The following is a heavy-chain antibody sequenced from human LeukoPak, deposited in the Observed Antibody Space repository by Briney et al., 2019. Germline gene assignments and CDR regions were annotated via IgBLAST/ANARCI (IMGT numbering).Heavy chain of an antibody. Sequence: ESLKLSCKGSGYSFTSYWIGWVRQMPGKGLEWMGIIYPGDSDTRYSPSFQGQVTISADKSISTAYLQWSSLKASDTAMYYCARRPWDENYYYGMDVWGQGTTVTVSS. CDR3: ARRPWDENYYYGMDV. D-gene: IGHD1-26*01. CDR2: IYPGDSDT. V-gene: IGHV5-51*01. J-gene: IGHJ6*02. CDR1: GYSFTSYW.